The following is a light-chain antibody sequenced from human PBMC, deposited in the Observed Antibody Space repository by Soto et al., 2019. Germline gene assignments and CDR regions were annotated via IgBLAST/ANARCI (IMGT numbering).Light chain of an antibody. CDR3: SAFATSRAYV. V-gene: IGLV2-14*01. Sequence: QSALTQPASVSVSPGQSITISCTGTSSDVGAYNYVSWYQQQSGKAPKLLIHEVSSRPAGVSDRFSGSKSGNTASLTISGLQAEDEADYYCSAFATSRAYVFGIGTKVTVL. J-gene: IGLJ1*01. CDR1: SSDVGAYNY. CDR2: EVS.